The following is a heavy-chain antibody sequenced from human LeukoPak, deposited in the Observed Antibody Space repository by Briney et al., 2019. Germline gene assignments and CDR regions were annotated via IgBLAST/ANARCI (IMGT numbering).Heavy chain of an antibody. CDR2: ISGSGGST. D-gene: IGHD3-3*01. J-gene: IGHJ4*02. CDR3: AKDLFTIFSPFDY. CDR1: GFTFSSYA. V-gene: IGHV3-23*01. Sequence: PGGSLRLSCAASGFTFSSYAMSWVRQAPGKGLEWVSAISGSGGSTYYADSVKGRFTISRDNTKNTRYLQMNSLRAEDTAVYYGAKDLFTIFSPFDYWGQGTLVTVSS.